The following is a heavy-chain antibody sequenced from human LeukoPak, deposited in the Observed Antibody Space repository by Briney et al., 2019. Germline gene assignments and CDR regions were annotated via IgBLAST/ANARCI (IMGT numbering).Heavy chain of an antibody. CDR2: ISDSGGSK. J-gene: IGHJ4*02. CDR1: GFTFSSYA. Sequence: GGSLTLSCAAYGFTFSSYAMSWVRQAPGKGLEWVSSISDSGGSKYFADSVTGRFTISRDISMNTLYLQMNSLRAEDTAVYYCAKAGGFCSGTSCPTDSWGQGTLVTVSS. V-gene: IGHV3-23*01. CDR3: AKAGGFCSGTSCPTDS. D-gene: IGHD2-2*01.